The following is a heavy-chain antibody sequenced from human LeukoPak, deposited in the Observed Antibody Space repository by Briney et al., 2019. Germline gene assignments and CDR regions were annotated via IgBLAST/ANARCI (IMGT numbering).Heavy chain of an antibody. Sequence: ASVKVSCKASGGTFSSYAISWVRQAPGQGLEWMGRINPNSGGTNYAQKFQGRVTMTRDTSISTAYMELSRLRSDDTAVYYCARDSHDSSGYYRWGQGTLVTVSS. V-gene: IGHV1-2*06. J-gene: IGHJ5*02. CDR2: INPNSGGT. D-gene: IGHD3-22*01. CDR1: GGTFSSYA. CDR3: ARDSHDSSGYYR.